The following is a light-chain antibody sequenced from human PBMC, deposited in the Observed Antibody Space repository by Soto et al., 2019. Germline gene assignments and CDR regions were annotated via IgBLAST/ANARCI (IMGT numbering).Light chain of an antibody. V-gene: IGLV2-23*01. CDR3: CSYAGGTIWV. CDR2: EGT. Sequence: QSALTQPATVSGSPRQSITISCIGTSSDVGTYDAVSWYQQHPGKAPKLFLYEGTKRPSGVSSRSSGSKSGSTASLTISGLQADAEADYYCCSYAGGTIWVFGGGTKGTVL. J-gene: IGLJ3*02. CDR1: SSDVGTYDA.